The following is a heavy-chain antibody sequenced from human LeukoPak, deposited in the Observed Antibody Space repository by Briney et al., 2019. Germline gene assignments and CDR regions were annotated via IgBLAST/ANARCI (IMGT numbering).Heavy chain of an antibody. Sequence: SETLSLTCTVSGGSIRSSYYYWGWIRQPPGKGLEWIGSIYDSGSTYYNPSLKSRVTISVDTSKNQFSLKLSSVTAADTAVYYCARTLVGADWGYYFDYWGQGTLVTVSS. CDR2: IYDSGST. CDR1: GGSIRSSYYY. D-gene: IGHD1-26*01. CDR3: ARTLVGADWGYYFDY. J-gene: IGHJ4*02. V-gene: IGHV4-39*01.